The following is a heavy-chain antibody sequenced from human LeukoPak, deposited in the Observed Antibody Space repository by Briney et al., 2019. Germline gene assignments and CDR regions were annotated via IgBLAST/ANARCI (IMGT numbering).Heavy chain of an antibody. V-gene: IGHV3-74*03. Sequence: GGSLRLSCAASGFTFSNYWMHWVRQVPGKGLVWVARINSDGSSTTYADSVEGRFTISRDNAKNTLYLQMKSLRAEDTAFYYCSKGSSGSFLTDFDYWGQGTLVTVSS. CDR3: SKGSSGSFLTDFDY. CDR2: INSDGSST. CDR1: GFTFSNYW. J-gene: IGHJ4*02. D-gene: IGHD1-26*01.